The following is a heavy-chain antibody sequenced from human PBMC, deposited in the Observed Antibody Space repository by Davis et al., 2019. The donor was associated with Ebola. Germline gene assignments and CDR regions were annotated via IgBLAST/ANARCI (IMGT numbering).Heavy chain of an antibody. V-gene: IGHV3-30-3*01. D-gene: IGHD4-17*01. CDR2: ISSDGGTE. CDR3: TRHVPGDFWYFDL. J-gene: IGHJ2*01. Sequence: GESLKISCAASGFAFRDYVLHWVRQAPGKGLEWVALISSDGGTENYADSLKGRFIISRDNSKNTVWLQMSSLRAEDTAMYHCTRHVPGDFWYFDLWGRGTLVTVSS. CDR1: GFAFRDYV.